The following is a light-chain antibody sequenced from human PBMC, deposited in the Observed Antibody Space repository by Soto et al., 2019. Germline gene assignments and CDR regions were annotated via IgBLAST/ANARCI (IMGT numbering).Light chain of an antibody. CDR1: QSISNY. V-gene: IGKV1-39*01. J-gene: IGKJ1*01. CDR3: QQSYNAPRT. CDR2: AAS. Sequence: DIQMTQSPYSLSASVGDRVTITCRASQSISNYLNWYQQKPGKAPRLLIHAASSLQSGVPSRFSGSGSGTDFTLTISSLQPEDFASYYCQQSYNAPRTFGPGTKVDI.